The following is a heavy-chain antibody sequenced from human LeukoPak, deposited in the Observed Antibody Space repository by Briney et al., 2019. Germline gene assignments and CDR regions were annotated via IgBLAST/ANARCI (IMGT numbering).Heavy chain of an antibody. CDR2: IYYSGST. D-gene: IGHD6-6*01. CDR1: GGSISSYY. CDR3: ARQAEYSPRGYFDY. V-gene: IGHV4-59*08. J-gene: IGHJ4*02. Sequence: PSETLSLTCTVSGGSISSYYWSWIRQPPGKGLEWIGYIYYSGSTNYNPSLKSRVTISVDTSKNQFSLKLSSVTAADTAVYYCARQAEYSPRGYFDYWGQGTLVTVSS.